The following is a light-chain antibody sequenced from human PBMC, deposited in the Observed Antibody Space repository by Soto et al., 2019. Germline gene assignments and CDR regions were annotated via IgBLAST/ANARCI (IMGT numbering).Light chain of an antibody. CDR1: QSISSW. Sequence: DIQMTQSPSTLSASVGDRVTITCRASQSISSWLAWYQQNPGKAPKVLIYKASSLESGVPSRFSGSGSGTEFTLTISSLQPDDFATYYCQHYNNYFWTFGQGTKVEVK. V-gene: IGKV1-5*03. CDR2: KAS. CDR3: QHYNNYFWT. J-gene: IGKJ1*01.